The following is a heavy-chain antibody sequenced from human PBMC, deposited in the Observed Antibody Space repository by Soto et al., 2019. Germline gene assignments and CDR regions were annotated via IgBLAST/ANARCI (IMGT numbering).Heavy chain of an antibody. CDR3: ARDNTQFGYSYGYDF. Sequence: QVQLVESGGGVVQPGRSLRLSCAASGFTFTYYAMHWVRQAPGKGLEWVAVIAYAGSNEHYAESVKGRFTISRDSSNNTVYLQMNSLRPEDTAVYYCARDNTQFGYSYGYDFWGQGTPVTVST. D-gene: IGHD5-18*01. J-gene: IGHJ4*02. CDR2: IAYAGSNE. CDR1: GFTFTYYA. V-gene: IGHV3-30-3*01.